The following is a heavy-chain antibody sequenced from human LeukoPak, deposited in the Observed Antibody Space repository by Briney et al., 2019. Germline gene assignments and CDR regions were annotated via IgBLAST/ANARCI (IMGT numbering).Heavy chain of an antibody. CDR2: IHRSGSP. CDR1: LDSTTSNF. V-gene: IGHV4-4*02. D-gene: IGHD1-14*01. CDR3: AREILGGFNPGAY. Sequence: SSETLSLTCTVSLDSTTSNFWSWVRQPPGKGLEWIGEIHRSGSPNYNPSLQSRVTISIDRSRNQIVLELSSVTAADTSAYYCAREILGGFNPGAYWGQGTLVTVSS. J-gene: IGHJ4*02.